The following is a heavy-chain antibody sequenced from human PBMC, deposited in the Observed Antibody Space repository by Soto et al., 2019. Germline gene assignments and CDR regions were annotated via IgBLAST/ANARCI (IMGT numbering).Heavy chain of an antibody. J-gene: IGHJ6*02. CDR2: IYYSGST. V-gene: IGHV4-39*01. D-gene: IGHD4-17*01. Sequence: PSETLSLTCTVSGGSISSSSYYWGWIRQPPGKGLEWIGSIYYSGSTYYNPSLKSRVTISVDTSKNQFSLKLSSVTAADTAVYYCARQSRLPSYYYGMDVWGQGTTVTVSS. CDR1: GGSISSSSYY. CDR3: ARQSRLPSYYYGMDV.